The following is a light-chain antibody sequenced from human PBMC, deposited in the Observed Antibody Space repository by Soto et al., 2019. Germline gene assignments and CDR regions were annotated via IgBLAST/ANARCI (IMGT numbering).Light chain of an antibody. V-gene: IGKV3-15*01. CDR3: QQYNNWWT. Sequence: EIVMAHSPATLSVSGGEIATLSCRASQSVSSNLAWYQQKPGQAPRLLIYGASTRATGIPARFSGSGSGTEFTLTISSLQSEDFAVYYCQQYNNWWTFGQGTKVDIK. J-gene: IGKJ1*01. CDR1: QSVSSN. CDR2: GAS.